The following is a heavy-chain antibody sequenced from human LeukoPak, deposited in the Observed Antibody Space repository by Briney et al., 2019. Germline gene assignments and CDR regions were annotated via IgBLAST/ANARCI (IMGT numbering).Heavy chain of an antibody. J-gene: IGHJ4*02. CDR1: GFTLSTFW. Sequence: GGSLRLSCVASGFTLSTFWMIWVRQAPGKGLEWVANIKQDESEKYYVDSVKGRFTISRDNAKNSLYLQMNSLRAEDTAIYDCARPRWLQFGPHDSWGQGTLVTVSS. CDR2: IKQDESEK. V-gene: IGHV3-7*01. CDR3: ARPRWLQFGPHDS. D-gene: IGHD5-24*01.